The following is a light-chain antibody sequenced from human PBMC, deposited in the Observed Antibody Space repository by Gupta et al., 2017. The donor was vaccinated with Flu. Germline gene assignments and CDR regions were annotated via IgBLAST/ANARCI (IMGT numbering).Light chain of an antibody. CDR3: NSRDSSGNRWV. Sequence: SSALTQDPAVSVALGQTVRITCHGDSLRSYYASWYQQKPGQAPVLVMYGKNNRPSGIPDRFSGSSSGNTASLTITGAQAEDEADYYCNSRDSSGNRWVFGGGTKLTVL. CDR2: GKN. CDR1: SLRSYY. V-gene: IGLV3-19*01. J-gene: IGLJ3*02.